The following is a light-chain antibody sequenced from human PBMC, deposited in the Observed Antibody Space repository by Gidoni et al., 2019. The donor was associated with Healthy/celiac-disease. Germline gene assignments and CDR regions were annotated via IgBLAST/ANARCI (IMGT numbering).Light chain of an antibody. Sequence: EIVMTQSPATLPVSPGERATLSCRASQSVSSNLAWYQQKPGQAPRLLIYGASTRATGIPARFSGGGSGTEFTLTISSLQSEDFAVYCCQQYNNWPITFXQXTRLEIK. J-gene: IGKJ5*01. V-gene: IGKV3-15*01. CDR1: QSVSSN. CDR2: GAS. CDR3: QQYNNWPIT.